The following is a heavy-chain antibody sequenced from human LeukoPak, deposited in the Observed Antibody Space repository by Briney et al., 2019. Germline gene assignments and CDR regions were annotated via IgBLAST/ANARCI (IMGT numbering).Heavy chain of an antibody. D-gene: IGHD4-17*01. CDR3: ARFPTGFDY. CDR2: IKEDGSEK. J-gene: IGHJ4*02. V-gene: IGHV3-7*05. CDR1: GFTFSVYW. Sequence: GGSLRLSCAASGFTFSVYWMTWVRQAPGKGLEWVASIKEDGSEKYYVDSVKGRCTISRDNAKNSLYLQMNSLRVEDTAMYYCARFPTGFDYWGQGTLVTVSS.